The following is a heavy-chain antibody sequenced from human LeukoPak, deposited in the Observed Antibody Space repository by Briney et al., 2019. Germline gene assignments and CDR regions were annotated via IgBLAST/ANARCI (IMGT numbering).Heavy chain of an antibody. D-gene: IGHD2-2*01. CDR2: ISSSSSYI. CDR3: ARCSVPAGVSWFDP. J-gene: IGHJ5*02. V-gene: IGHV3-21*01. CDR1: GFTFSSYS. Sequence: GGSLRLSCAASGFTFSSYSMNWVRQAPGKGLEWVSSISSSSSYIYYADSVKGRLTISRDNAKNSLYLQMNSLRAEDTAVYYCARCSVPAGVSWFDPWGQGTLVTVSS.